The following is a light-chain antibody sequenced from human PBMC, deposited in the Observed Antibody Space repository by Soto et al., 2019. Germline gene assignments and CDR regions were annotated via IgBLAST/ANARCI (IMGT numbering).Light chain of an antibody. CDR1: QRVNSSY. CDR3: QQYVNSPVT. CDR2: GAS. V-gene: IGKV3-20*01. Sequence: EIVLTQSPDTLYLSPGEGATLSCRASQRVNSSYLAWYQQKPGQAPRLLISGASDRATGVPARVSGSGSGTDFTLTISRLEPEDFAVYYCQQYVNSPVTFGQGTNLQIK. J-gene: IGKJ2*01.